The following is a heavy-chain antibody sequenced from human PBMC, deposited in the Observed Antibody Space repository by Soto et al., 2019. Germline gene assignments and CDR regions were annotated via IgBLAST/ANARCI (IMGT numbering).Heavy chain of an antibody. CDR3: ARKPSRLLIYSSPYPNWFDP. Sequence: QVQLVQSGAEVKNPGASVKVSCKASGYIFTSYVISWVRQAPGQGLEWMGRISPYNGNTNYAQRLQGRVTMTTDTSTNTAYMELRSLRSDDTAVYYCARKPSRLLIYSSPYPNWFDPGGQGTLVTVSS. CDR2: ISPYNGNT. V-gene: IGHV1-18*01. CDR1: GYIFTSYV. D-gene: IGHD6-13*01. J-gene: IGHJ5*01.